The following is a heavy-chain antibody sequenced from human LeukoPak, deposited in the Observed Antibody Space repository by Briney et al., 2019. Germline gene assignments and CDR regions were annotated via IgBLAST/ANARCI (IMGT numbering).Heavy chain of an antibody. CDR1: GXSIRNYY. J-gene: IGHJ2*01. CDR2: IHYSGNT. CDR3: ARAGGVTTAPLDLDI. D-gene: IGHD4-17*01. V-gene: IGHV4-59*01. Sequence: SETLSLTCSVSGXSIRNYYGSWIRQPPGKGQEWVGHIHYSGNTDYNPSLKSRVTISLDVSKNQFFLKLNSVTAADTAVYYCARAGGVTTAPLDLDIWGRGTQVTVSA.